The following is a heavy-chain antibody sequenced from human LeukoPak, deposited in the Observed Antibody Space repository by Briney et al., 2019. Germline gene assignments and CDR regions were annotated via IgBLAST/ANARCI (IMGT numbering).Heavy chain of an antibody. Sequence: PSETLSLTCTVSGGSISSYYWSWIRQPPGKGLEWLGYIYYSGSTNYNPSLKSRVTISVDTSNNQFSLKLSSVTAADTAVYYCARDSDSNYGYGMDVWGQGTTVTVSS. CDR3: ARDSDSNYGYGMDV. D-gene: IGHD4-11*01. CDR2: IYYSGST. J-gene: IGHJ6*02. V-gene: IGHV4-59*01. CDR1: GGSISSYY.